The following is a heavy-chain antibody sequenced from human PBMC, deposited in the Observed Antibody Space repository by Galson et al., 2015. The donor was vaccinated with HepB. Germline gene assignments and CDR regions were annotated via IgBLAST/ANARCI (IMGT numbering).Heavy chain of an antibody. Sequence: SLRLSCAASGFTFSSYSMNWVRQAPGKGLEWVSYISSSSSTIYYADSVKGRFTISRDNAKNSLYLQMNSLRDEDTAVYYCARVEEYYYDSSGYFDYWGQGILVTVSS. CDR3: ARVEEYYYDSSGYFDY. CDR2: ISSSSSTI. D-gene: IGHD3-22*01. V-gene: IGHV3-48*02. CDR1: GFTFSSYS. J-gene: IGHJ4*02.